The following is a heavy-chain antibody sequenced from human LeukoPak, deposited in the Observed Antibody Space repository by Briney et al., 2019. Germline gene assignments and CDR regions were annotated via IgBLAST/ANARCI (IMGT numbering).Heavy chain of an antibody. D-gene: IGHD3-9*01. V-gene: IGHV3-23*01. CDR1: GFTFSSYA. Sequence: GSLRLSCAASGFTFSSYAMSWVRQAPGKGREWVSAISGSGGSTYYADSVKGRFTISRDNSKNTLYLQMNSLRAEDTAVYYCAKDSTYYDILTGYSPFDYWGQGTLVTVSS. J-gene: IGHJ4*02. CDR3: AKDSTYYDILTGYSPFDY. CDR2: ISGSGGST.